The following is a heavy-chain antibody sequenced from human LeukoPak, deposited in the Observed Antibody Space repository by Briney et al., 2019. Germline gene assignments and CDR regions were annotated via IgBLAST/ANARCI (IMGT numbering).Heavy chain of an antibody. CDR1: GFTVSSNY. CDR2: ISTGSTYT. V-gene: IGHV3-11*06. J-gene: IGHJ4*02. CDR3: AKGGPDYNKFDS. D-gene: IGHD4-11*01. Sequence: PGGSLRLSCAASGFTVSSNYMSWIRQVPGRGLEWVSYISTGSTYTDYADSEKGRFTISRDNAKNSLYLQMTSLGAEDTAVYYCAKGGPDYNKFDSWGQGTPVTVSS.